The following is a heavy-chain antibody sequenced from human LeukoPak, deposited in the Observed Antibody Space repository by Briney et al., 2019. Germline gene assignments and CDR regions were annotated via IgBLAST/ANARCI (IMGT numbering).Heavy chain of an antibody. CDR3: ARDRGGSSWYVDY. CDR2: IWYDGSNK. J-gene: IGHJ4*02. CDR1: GFTFSSYG. V-gene: IGHV3-33*01. D-gene: IGHD6-13*01. Sequence: GGSLRLSCAASGFTFSSYGMHWVRQAPGNGLEWVAVIWYDGSNKYNADSVKGRFTISRDNSKNTLYLQMNSLRAEDTAVYYCARDRGGSSWYVDYWGQGTLVTVSS.